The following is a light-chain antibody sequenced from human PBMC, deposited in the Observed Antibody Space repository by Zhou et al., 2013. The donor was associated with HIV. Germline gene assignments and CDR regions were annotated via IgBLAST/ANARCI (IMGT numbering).Light chain of an antibody. CDR1: QSIANN. V-gene: IGKV3-15*01. CDR2: GAS. Sequence: EIMMTQSPATVSVSPGERVTLSCRASQSIANNLAWYRQKPGQAPRLLIYGASTRATGIPDRFSGSGSGTDFTLTISRLEPEDFAVYFCQQSDTPPLTFGGGTKVEIK. J-gene: IGKJ4*01. CDR3: QQSDTPPLT.